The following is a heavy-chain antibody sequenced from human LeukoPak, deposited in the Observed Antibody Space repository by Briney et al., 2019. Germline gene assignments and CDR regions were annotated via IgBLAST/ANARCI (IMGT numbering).Heavy chain of an antibody. Sequence: GGSLRLSCAASGFTFSSYWMHWVRQTPGKGLVWVSRINSDGSSTTYADSVKGRFTISRDNAKNTLYLQMNSLRAEDTAVYYCARDEDWSGYYGAFDIWGQGTMVTVSS. CDR2: INSDGSST. D-gene: IGHD3-3*01. CDR3: ARDEDWSGYYGAFDI. J-gene: IGHJ3*02. CDR1: GFTFSSYW. V-gene: IGHV3-74*01.